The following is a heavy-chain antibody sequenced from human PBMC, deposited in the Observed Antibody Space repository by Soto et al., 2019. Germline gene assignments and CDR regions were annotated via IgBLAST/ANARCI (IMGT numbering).Heavy chain of an antibody. CDR3: ARDSGSYSLDY. J-gene: IGHJ4*02. D-gene: IGHD1-26*01. V-gene: IGHV3-64*02. CDR2: ISSDGRTT. CDR1: GFTFSSYT. Sequence: EVQLVESGEGLVQPGGSLRLSCAASGFTFSSYTMHWVRQAPGKGLEYVSVISSDGRTTDYAESVKGRFTSSRDNSKNTLYLHVGSLTTEDMAVYYCARDSGSYSLDYWGQGTLVTVSS.